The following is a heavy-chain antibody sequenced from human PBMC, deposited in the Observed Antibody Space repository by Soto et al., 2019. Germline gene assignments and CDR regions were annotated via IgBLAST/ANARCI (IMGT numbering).Heavy chain of an antibody. V-gene: IGHV3-9*01. J-gene: IGHJ4*02. CDR2: ISWNSGSI. CDR3: AKDPGPHGYSSSPFDY. Sequence: QPGGSLRLSCAASGFTFDDYAMHWVRQAPGKGLEWVSGISWNSGSIGYADSVKGRFTISRDNAKNSLYLQMNSLRAEDTALYYCAKDPGPHGYSSSPFDYWGQGTLVTVS. CDR1: GFTFDDYA. D-gene: IGHD6-13*01.